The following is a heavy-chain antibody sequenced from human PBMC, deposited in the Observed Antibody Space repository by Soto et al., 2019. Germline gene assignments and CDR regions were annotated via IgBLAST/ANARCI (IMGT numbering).Heavy chain of an antibody. Sequence: GGSLRLSCAASGFTFSSYAMHWVRQAPGKGLEWVAVISYDGSNKYYADSVKGRFTISRDNSKNTLYLQMNSLRAEDTAVYYCASSILQTGTTSGPFDYWGQGTLVTVSS. CDR2: ISYDGSNK. CDR3: ASSILQTGTTSGPFDY. J-gene: IGHJ4*02. D-gene: IGHD1-7*01. CDR1: GFTFSSYA. V-gene: IGHV3-30-3*01.